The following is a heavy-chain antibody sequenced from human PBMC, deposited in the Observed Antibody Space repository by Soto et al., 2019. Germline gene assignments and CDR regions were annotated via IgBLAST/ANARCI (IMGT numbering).Heavy chain of an antibody. CDR3: ARQSSGWYNWFDP. D-gene: IGHD6-19*01. Sequence: QLQLQESGPGLVKPSETLSLTCSVSGGSISSSSYYWGWIRQPPGKGLEWIGSIYYSGSIYYNPSLKGRVTISVDTSKNKFSLKLSSVTAAETAVYYCARQSSGWYNWFDPWGQGTLVTVSS. CDR1: GGSISSSSYY. CDR2: IYYSGSI. V-gene: IGHV4-39*01. J-gene: IGHJ5*02.